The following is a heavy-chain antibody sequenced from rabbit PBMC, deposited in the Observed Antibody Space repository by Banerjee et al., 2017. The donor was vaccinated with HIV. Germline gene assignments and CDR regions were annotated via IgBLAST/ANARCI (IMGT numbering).Heavy chain of an antibody. D-gene: IGHD8-1*01. Sequence: QEQLEESGGGLVKPEGSLTLTCKASGVSFSDKDVMCWVRQAPGKGLEWIACINMVTGKSVYATWAKGRFIMSRTSSTKVTLQMTSLTAADTATYFCARDTGSSFSSYGMDLWGQGTLVTVS. CDR1: GVSFSDKDV. CDR3: ARDTGSSFSSYGMDL. CDR2: INMVTGKS. V-gene: IGHV1S45*01. J-gene: IGHJ6*01.